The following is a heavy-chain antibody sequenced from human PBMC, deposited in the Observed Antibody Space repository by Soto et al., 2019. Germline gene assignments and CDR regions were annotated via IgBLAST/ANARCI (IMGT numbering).Heavy chain of an antibody. CDR3: TADHASKLWSDLFPMDD. CDR2: IKSKTDGGTT. J-gene: IGHJ4*02. V-gene: IGHV3-15*01. Sequence: GGSLRLSCAASGFTFSNAWMSWVRQAPGKGLGWVGRIKSKTDGGTTDYAAPVKGRFTISRDDSKNTLYLQMNSLKTDDSAVYYRTADHASKLWSDLFPMDDWGQGTLVTVSS. D-gene: IGHD2-21*01. CDR1: GFTFSNAW.